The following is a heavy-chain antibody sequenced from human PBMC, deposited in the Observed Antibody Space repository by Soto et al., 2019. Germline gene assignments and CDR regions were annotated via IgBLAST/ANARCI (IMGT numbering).Heavy chain of an antibody. CDR2: IYWNDDK. CDR3: ANVTNWSIAY. D-gene: IGHD1-1*01. V-gene: IGHV2-5*01. Sequence: TLVNPTHTLTLTCTLSGFSLSTSGVGVGWIRQPPGKALEWLALIYWNDDKGYSPSLKRRVTITKDTSKNQVVLTMTNMDPVDTATYYCANVTNWSIAYWGQGTLVTVSS. CDR1: GFSLSTSGVG. J-gene: IGHJ4*02.